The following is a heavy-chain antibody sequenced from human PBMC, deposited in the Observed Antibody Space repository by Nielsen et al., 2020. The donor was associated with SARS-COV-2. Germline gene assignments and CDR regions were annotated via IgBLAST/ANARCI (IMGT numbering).Heavy chain of an antibody. CDR2: ISSSGSTI. CDR3: ARGGYYYDSSGNTMGVYGMDV. D-gene: IGHD3-22*01. V-gene: IGHV3-11*01. Sequence: PGKGLEWVSYISSSGSTIYYADSVKGRFTISRDNAKNSLYLQMNSLRAEDTAVYYCARGGYYYDSSGNTMGVYGMDVWGQGTTVTVSS. J-gene: IGHJ6*02.